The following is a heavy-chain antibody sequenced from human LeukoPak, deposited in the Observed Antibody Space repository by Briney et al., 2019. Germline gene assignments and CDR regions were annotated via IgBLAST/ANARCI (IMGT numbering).Heavy chain of an antibody. CDR2: IYYSGST. CDR1: GGSISSGGYS. D-gene: IGHD3-3*01. CDR3: ARIGYYDFWRGFDY. J-gene: IGHJ4*02. Sequence: SQTLSLTCAVSGGSISSGGYSWSWIRQPPGKGLEWIGYIYYSGSTNYNPSLKSRVTISVDTSKNHFSLKLSSATAADTAVYYCARIGYYDFWRGFDYWGQGTLVTVSS. V-gene: IGHV4-61*03.